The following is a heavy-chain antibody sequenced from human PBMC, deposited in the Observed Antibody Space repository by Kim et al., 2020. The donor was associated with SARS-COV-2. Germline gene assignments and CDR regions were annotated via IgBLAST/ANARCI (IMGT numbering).Heavy chain of an antibody. CDR2: ISYDGSNK. CDR3: AKGKGLLRFLEWLYRDRYNWFDP. V-gene: IGHV3-30*18. Sequence: GGSLRLSCAASGFTFSSYGMHWVRQAPGKGLEWVAVISYDGSNKYYADSVKGRFTISRDNSKNTLYLQMNSLRAEDTAVYYCAKGKGLLRFLEWLYRDRYNWFDPWGQGTLVTVSS. D-gene: IGHD3-3*01. CDR1: GFTFSSYG. J-gene: IGHJ5*02.